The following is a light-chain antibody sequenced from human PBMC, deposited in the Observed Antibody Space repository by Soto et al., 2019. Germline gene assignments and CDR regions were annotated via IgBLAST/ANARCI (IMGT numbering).Light chain of an antibody. J-gene: IGKJ5*01. CDR1: QDIKNY. CDR3: QQYDNLPIT. V-gene: IGKV1-33*01. CDR2: DAS. Sequence: DIQMTHSPSSLSASVGDRVAITFQASQDIKNYLNWYQQKSGKAPKLLIYDASDLETGVPSRFSGSGSGTDFTFTINSLQPEDIATYYCQQYDNLPITFGQGTRLEI.